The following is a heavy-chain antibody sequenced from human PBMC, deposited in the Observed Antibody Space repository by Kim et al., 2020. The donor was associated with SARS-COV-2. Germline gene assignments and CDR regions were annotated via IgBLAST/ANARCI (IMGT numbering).Heavy chain of an antibody. J-gene: IGHJ4*02. V-gene: IGHV1-2*05. Sequence: ASVKVSCKASGYTFTGYYMHWVRQAPGQGLEWMGRINPNSGGTNYAQKFQGRVTMTRDTSISTAYMELSRLRSDDTVVYYCARGHLLVRGVKDYYFDYWGQGTLVTVSS. CDR3: ARGHLLVRGVKDYYFDY. CDR1: GYTFTGYY. CDR2: INPNSGGT. D-gene: IGHD3-10*01.